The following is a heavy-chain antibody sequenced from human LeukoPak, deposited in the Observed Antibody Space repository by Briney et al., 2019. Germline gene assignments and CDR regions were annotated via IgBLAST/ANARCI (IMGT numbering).Heavy chain of an antibody. CDR1: GFTFSDYY. CDR3: ATGDYYDSSGYLFDY. CDR2: ISSSGSTI. D-gene: IGHD3-22*01. V-gene: IGHV3-11*04. J-gene: IGHJ4*02. Sequence: GGSLRLSCAASGFTFSDYYMSWIRQAPGKGLEWVSYISSSGSTIYYADSVKGRFTISRDNAKNSLYPQMNSLRAEDTAVYYCATGDYYDSSGYLFDYWGQGTLVTVSS.